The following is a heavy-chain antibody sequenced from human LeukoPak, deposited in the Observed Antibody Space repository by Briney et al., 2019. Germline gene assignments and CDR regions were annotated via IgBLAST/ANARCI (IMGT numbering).Heavy chain of an antibody. D-gene: IGHD1-26*01. Sequence: PGGSLRLSCAASGFIFSSYGMHWVRQAPGKGLEWVAVIWYDGSNRYYADSVKGRFTISRDNSKNTLYLQMNSLRAEDTAVYYCAKGLSGTGAALTYFDYWGQGTLVTVSS. CDR3: AKGLSGTGAALTYFDY. V-gene: IGHV3-33*06. CDR1: GFIFSSYG. J-gene: IGHJ4*02. CDR2: IWYDGSNR.